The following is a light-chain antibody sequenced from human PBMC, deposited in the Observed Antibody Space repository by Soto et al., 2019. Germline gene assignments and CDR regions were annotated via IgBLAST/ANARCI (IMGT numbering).Light chain of an antibody. V-gene: IGKV1-5*01. CDR1: QSIGRW. J-gene: IGKJ2*01. CDR2: DAS. CDR3: QQSARKT. Sequence: DIPMTQSPSTLSASVGDRVTITCRASQSIGRWLAWYQQKPGKAPNLLIYDASNLESGVPSRFSGSGSGTEFSLTISSLQPDDFATYYCQQSARKTFGQGTKMEIK.